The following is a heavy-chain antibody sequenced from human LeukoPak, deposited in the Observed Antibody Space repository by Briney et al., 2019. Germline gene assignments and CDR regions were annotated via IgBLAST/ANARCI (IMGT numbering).Heavy chain of an antibody. J-gene: IGHJ4*02. CDR1: GGSFSGYY. Sequence: SETLSLTCAVYGGSFSGYYWSWISQPPGKGLEWIGEIKHSGSTNYNPSLKSRVTISVDTSKNQFSLKLSSVTAADTAVYYCARGDVTAAGYDYWGQGTLVTVSS. CDR2: IKHSGST. V-gene: IGHV4-34*01. D-gene: IGHD6-13*01. CDR3: ARGDVTAAGYDY.